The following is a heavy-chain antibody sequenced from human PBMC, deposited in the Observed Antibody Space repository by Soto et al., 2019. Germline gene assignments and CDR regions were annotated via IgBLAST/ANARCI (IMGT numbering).Heavy chain of an antibody. Sequence: GGSLRLSCAAAGFPFSGYAMSWVRQAPGKGLEWVSAISGSGGSTYYADSVKGRFTISRDNSKNTLYLQMNSLRAEDTAVYYCAKVYFYDILTGYDPNDYWGQGTLVTVSS. V-gene: IGHV3-23*01. J-gene: IGHJ4*02. CDR3: AKVYFYDILTGYDPNDY. CDR1: GFPFSGYA. D-gene: IGHD3-9*01. CDR2: ISGSGGST.